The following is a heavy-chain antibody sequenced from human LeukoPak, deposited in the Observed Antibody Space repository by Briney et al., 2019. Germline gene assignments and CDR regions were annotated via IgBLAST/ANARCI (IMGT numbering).Heavy chain of an antibody. Sequence: GGSLRLSCAASGFTFSSYAMNWVRRAPGKGLEWVSAISGSGGSTYYADSVKGRFTISRGNSKNTLYLQMNSLRAEDTAVYYCARDATTHYRYWGQGTLVTVSS. CDR1: GFTFSSYA. CDR3: ARDATTHYRY. D-gene: IGHD4-17*01. CDR2: ISGSGGST. V-gene: IGHV3-23*01. J-gene: IGHJ4*02.